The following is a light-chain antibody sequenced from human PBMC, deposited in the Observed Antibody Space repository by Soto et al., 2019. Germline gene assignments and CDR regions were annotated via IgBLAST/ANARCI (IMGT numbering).Light chain of an antibody. CDR3: QQYGSTRWT. Sequence: DIVLTQSPGTLSLSPGERATLSCRSSQSVTSNYLAWYQQKPGQAPRLXLHGASSRATGIPDRFSGSGSGTDFTLTISRLEPEDFAVYYCQQYGSTRWTFGQGTKVDIK. V-gene: IGKV3-20*01. CDR1: QSVTSNY. J-gene: IGKJ1*01. CDR2: GAS.